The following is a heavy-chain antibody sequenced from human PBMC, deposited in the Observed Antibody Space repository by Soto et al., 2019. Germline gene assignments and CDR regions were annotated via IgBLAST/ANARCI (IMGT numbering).Heavy chain of an antibody. CDR2: IYPGDSDT. D-gene: IGHD3-3*01. Sequence: PGESLKISCKDSGFSFASSWIGWVRQMPGKGLEWMGVIYPGDSDTRYSPSFQGQVTISADKSISTAYLQWSSLKASDTAVYYCARGYDFWSGYPSDYDMDVWGQGTTVTVSS. CDR1: GFSFASSW. CDR3: ARGYDFWSGYPSDYDMDV. V-gene: IGHV5-51*01. J-gene: IGHJ6*02.